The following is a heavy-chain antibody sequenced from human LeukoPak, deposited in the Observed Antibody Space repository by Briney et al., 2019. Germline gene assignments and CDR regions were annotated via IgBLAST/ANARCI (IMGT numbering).Heavy chain of an antibody. CDR1: GFIFSDYY. D-gene: IGHD6-19*01. V-gene: IGHV3-11*01. J-gene: IGHJ4*02. CDR2: ISPSGLTI. Sequence: GGSLTLSCAASGFIFSDYYMSWIRQAPGKGLEWVSYISPSGLTIYYADPVRGRFTISRDNAKNSLSLQMNSLRAEDTAVYFCARSIAVAEPFDHWGQGTLVPVSS. CDR3: ARSIAVAEPFDH.